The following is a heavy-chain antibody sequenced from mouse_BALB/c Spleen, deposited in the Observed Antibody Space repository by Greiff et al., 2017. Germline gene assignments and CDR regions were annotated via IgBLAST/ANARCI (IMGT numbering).Heavy chain of an antibody. D-gene: IGHD2-14*01. Sequence: EVKLVESGGGLVKPGGSLKLSCAASGFTFSSYAMSWVRQTPEKRLEWVASISSGGSTYYPDSVKGRFTISRDNARNILYLQMSSLRSEDTAMYYCARDHRYDGFAYWGQGTLVTVSA. CDR1: GFTFSSYA. V-gene: IGHV5-6-5*01. CDR3: ARDHRYDGFAY. J-gene: IGHJ3*01. CDR2: ISSGGST.